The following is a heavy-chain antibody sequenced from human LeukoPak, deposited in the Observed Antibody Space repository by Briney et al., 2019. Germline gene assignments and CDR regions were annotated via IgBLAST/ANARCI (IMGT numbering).Heavy chain of an antibody. J-gene: IGHJ4*02. Sequence: GGSLRLSCAASGFTFSSYAMSWVRQAPGKGLEWVSGISGSGDRTYYADSMKGRFTISRDNSKNTLYLQMNSLRPEDTAVYYCAKVGDYGDYCVLWGQGTLVTISS. CDR1: GFTFSSYA. D-gene: IGHD4-17*01. V-gene: IGHV3-23*01. CDR2: ISGSGDRT. CDR3: AKVGDYGDYCVL.